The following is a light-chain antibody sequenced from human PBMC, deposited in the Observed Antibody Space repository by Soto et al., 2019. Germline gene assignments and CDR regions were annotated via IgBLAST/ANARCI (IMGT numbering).Light chain of an antibody. CDR3: QYYGSPLT. V-gene: IGKV3-20*01. CDR1: QSVRSSY. CDR2: GAS. J-gene: IGKJ4*01. Sequence: EIVLTQSPGTLSLSPGGRATLSCRASQSVRSSYLAWYQQRPGQAPRLLIFGASFRATGIPDRFSGSGSGTDFTLTISRLEPEDFAVYYCQYYGSPLTFGGGTKVDIK.